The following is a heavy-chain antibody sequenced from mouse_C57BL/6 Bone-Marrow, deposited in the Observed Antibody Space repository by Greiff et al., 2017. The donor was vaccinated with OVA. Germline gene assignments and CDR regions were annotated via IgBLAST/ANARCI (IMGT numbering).Heavy chain of an antibody. CDR3: ARRWLLRGYAMDY. CDR1: GFTFSSYA. J-gene: IGHJ4*01. D-gene: IGHD2-3*01. V-gene: IGHV5-4*01. CDR2: ISDGGSYT. Sequence: DVQLVESGGGLVKPGGSLKLSCAASGFTFSSYAMSWVRQTPEKRLEWVATISDGGSYTYYPDNVKGRFTISRDNAKNKLYLQMSHLKSEDTAMYYCARRWLLRGYAMDYWGQGTSVTVSS.